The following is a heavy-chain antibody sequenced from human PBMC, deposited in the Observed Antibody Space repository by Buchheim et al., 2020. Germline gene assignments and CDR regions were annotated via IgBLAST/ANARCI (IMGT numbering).Heavy chain of an antibody. D-gene: IGHD7-27*01. CDR2: IWHDGNNK. V-gene: IGHV3-33*01. CDR1: GFSFSNYG. J-gene: IGHJ4*02. CDR3: AAGDPLDY. Sequence: QVQLVESGGGVVQPGRSLRLSCAASGFSFSNYGMHWVRQAPGKGLEWVAIIWHDGNNKYYADSVKGRFTISSDNSKNTLYLQMNSLRAEDTAAYYCAAGDPLDYWGQGAL.